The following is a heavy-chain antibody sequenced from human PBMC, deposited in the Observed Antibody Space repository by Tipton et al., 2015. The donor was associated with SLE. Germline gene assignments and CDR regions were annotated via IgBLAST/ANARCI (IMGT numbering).Heavy chain of an antibody. D-gene: IGHD6-13*01. V-gene: IGHV4-59*11. CDR2: FSYIGST. Sequence: TLSLTCTVSGDSFSSHHWNWIRPPPGKGLEWIGYFSYIGSTYYNPSLKSRVTMSVDTSKNQFSLKLSSVTAADTAVYYCARRRGSSWYEDYFDYWGQGTLVTVSS. CDR3: ARRRGSSWYEDYFDY. J-gene: IGHJ4*02. CDR1: GDSFSSHH.